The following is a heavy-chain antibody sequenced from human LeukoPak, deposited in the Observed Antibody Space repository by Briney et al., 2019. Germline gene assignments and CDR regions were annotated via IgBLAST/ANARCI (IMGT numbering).Heavy chain of an antibody. D-gene: IGHD3-22*01. CDR3: ARGGPAPHRITLIVVAPSTDAFDI. J-gene: IGHJ3*02. CDR1: GYTFTSYG. V-gene: IGHV1-18*01. CDR2: ISAYNGDT. Sequence: GASVKVSCKASGYTFTSYGISWVRQAPGQGLEWMGWISAYNGDTNYAQKLQGRVTMTTDTSTSTAYMELRSLRSDDTAVYYCARGGPAPHRITLIVVAPSTDAFDIWGQGTIVTVSS.